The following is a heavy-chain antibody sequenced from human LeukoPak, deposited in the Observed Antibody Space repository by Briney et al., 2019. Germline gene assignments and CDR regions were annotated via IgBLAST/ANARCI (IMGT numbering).Heavy chain of an antibody. V-gene: IGHV3-7*01. CDR3: ARDPAGPELGIFFDY. CDR1: GFTFSSYW. J-gene: IGHJ4*02. Sequence: PGGSLRLSCAASGFTFSSYWMSWVRQAPGKGLEWVANIKQDGSEKYYVDSVKGRFTISRDNAKNSLYLQMNSLRAEDTAVYYCARDPAGPELGIFFDYWGQGTLVTVSS. D-gene: IGHD7-27*01. CDR2: IKQDGSEK.